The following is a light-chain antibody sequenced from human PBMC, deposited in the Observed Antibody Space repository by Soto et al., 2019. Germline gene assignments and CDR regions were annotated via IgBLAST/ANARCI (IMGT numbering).Light chain of an antibody. CDR2: EGS. Sequence: QSALTQPASVSGSPGQSITISCTGTSSNIGSFNLVSWYQQRPGKAPQILIYEGSKRPSGVSSRFSGSKSGITASLTISALQAEDEADYYCCSYAGSVVFGGGTKLTVL. V-gene: IGLV2-23*01. CDR3: CSYAGSVV. J-gene: IGLJ2*01. CDR1: SSNIGSFNL.